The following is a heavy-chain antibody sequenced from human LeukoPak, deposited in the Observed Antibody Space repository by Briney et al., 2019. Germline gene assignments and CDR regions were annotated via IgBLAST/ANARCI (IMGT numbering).Heavy chain of an antibody. CDR3: ARRLDHDYSVGKGRYCFDY. V-gene: IGHV5-51*01. Sequence: GESLKISCEGSGYSFSNYWIGWIRQMPGKGLEYMGIIYPGDSDTGYSPSFQGQVTFSVDKSISTAYLQWSSLKTSDTAIYFCARRLDHDYSVGKGRYCFDYWGQGTLVTVSS. D-gene: IGHD4-11*01. CDR1: GYSFSNYW. CDR2: IYPGDSDT. J-gene: IGHJ4*02.